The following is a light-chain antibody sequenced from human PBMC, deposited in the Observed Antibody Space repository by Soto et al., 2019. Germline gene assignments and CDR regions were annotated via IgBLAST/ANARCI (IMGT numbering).Light chain of an antibody. CDR2: DAS. CDR3: QKFYDLPIN. J-gene: IGKJ5*01. V-gene: IGKV1-33*01. Sequence: DIQITQAPSPLAAPAEDRVNITFQASQDISDVLNWYQQQPGKAPKVLIYDASKLQTGVPSRFSGRGSGKDFTFTISSLQPDDSGTYYCQKFYDLPINCGQGIRLEIK. CDR1: QDISDV.